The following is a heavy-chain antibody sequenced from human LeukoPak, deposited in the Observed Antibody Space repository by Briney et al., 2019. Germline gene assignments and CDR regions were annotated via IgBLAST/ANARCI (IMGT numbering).Heavy chain of an antibody. J-gene: IGHJ4*02. CDR1: EFSVGSNY. CDR2: IYSGGST. CDR3: ARRPGSSWPNFDY. D-gene: IGHD6-13*01. V-gene: IGHV3-66*04. Sequence: PGGSLRLSCAASEFSVGSNYMTWVRQAPGKGLEWVSLIYSGGSTYYADSVKGRFTISRDNSKNTLYLQMNSLRAEDTAVYYCARRPGSSWPNFDYWGQGTLVTVSS.